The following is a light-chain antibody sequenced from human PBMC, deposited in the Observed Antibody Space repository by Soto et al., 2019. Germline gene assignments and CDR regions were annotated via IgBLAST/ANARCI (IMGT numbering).Light chain of an antibody. J-gene: IGLJ3*02. CDR1: ISNIGRGYD. Sequence: QSVLTQPPSVSGAPGQLVTISCTGSISNIGRGYDVHWYQQLPGSAPRLLLSGDSNRPSGVPDRFSGSRSGPSASLAITGLHAEDEGDYYCQTFDSSLTISWVFGGGTKLTVL. CDR3: QTFDSSLTISWV. CDR2: GDS. V-gene: IGLV1-40*01.